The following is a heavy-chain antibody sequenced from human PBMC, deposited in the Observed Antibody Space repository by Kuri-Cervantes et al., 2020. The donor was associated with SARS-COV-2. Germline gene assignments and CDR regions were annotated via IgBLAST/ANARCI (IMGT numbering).Heavy chain of an antibody. CDR3: ARVGDYYGSGSVDY. J-gene: IGHJ4*02. CDR1: GASISSSTYY. CDR2: INHSGST. D-gene: IGHD3-10*01. Sequence: GSLRLSCTVSGASISSSTYYWGWIRQPPGKGLEWIGEINHSGSTNYNPSLKSRVTISVDTSKNQFSLKLSSVTAADTAVYYCARVGDYYGSGSVDYWGQGTLVTVSS. V-gene: IGHV4-39*07.